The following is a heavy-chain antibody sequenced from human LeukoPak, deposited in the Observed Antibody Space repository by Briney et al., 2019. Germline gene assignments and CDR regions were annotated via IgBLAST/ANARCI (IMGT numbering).Heavy chain of an antibody. CDR1: GGSISSYY. Sequence: SSETLSLTCTVSGGSISSYYWSWIRQPPGKGLEWIGYIYYSGSTNYNPSLKSRVTISVDTSKNQFSLKLSSVTAADTAVYYCARAMGYCSTSCYLGVLYYYYYMDVWGKGTTVTVSS. J-gene: IGHJ6*03. CDR2: IYYSGST. V-gene: IGHV4-59*08. CDR3: ARAMGYCSTSCYLGVLYYYYYMDV. D-gene: IGHD2-2*01.